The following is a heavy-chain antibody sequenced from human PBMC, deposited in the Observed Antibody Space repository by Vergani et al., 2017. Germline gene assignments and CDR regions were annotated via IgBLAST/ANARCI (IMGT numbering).Heavy chain of an antibody. Sequence: EVQLLESGGGLVQPGGSLRLSCAASGFTFSSYAMSWVRQAPGKGLEWVSAISGSGGSTYYADSVKGRFTISRDNSKNTLYLQMNSLRAEDTAVYYCASHSPGAPEDSWSYYYYGMDVWGQGTTVTVSS. CDR3: ASHSPGAPEDSWSYYYYGMDV. CDR2: ISGSGGST. J-gene: IGHJ6*02. CDR1: GFTFSSYA. D-gene: IGHD2-15*01. V-gene: IGHV3-23*01.